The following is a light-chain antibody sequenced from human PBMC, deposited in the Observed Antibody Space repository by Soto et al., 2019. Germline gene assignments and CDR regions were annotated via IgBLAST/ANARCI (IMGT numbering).Light chain of an antibody. V-gene: IGKV3-11*01. CDR1: QSIHTS. J-gene: IGKJ5*01. CDR2: DST. Sequence: VLKHFPATLSLSPGERATLSCRASQSIHTSLAWYQQKPGQPPRLVVYDSTLRANGVPDRFGGSRSGTEITLTINNLEPEDFAVYYCQQRNVWPPITFGQGTRLEIK. CDR3: QQRNVWPPIT.